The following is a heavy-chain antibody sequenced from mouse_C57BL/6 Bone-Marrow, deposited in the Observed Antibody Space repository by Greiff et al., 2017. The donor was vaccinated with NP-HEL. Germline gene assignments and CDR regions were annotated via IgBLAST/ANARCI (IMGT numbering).Heavy chain of an antibody. V-gene: IGHV3-6*01. CDR3: ARGDYRYYYAMDY. CDR2: IRYDGSN. J-gene: IGHJ4*01. CDR1: GYSITSGYY. Sequence: EVKLQESGPGLVKPSQSLSLTCSVTGYSITSGYYWTWIRPFPGTKLEWMGYIRYDGSNNSNPSLKNRIPITRDTSKNQFFLKLNSVTTEDTATYYWARGDYRYYYAMDYWGQGTSVTVSS. D-gene: IGHD2-4*01.